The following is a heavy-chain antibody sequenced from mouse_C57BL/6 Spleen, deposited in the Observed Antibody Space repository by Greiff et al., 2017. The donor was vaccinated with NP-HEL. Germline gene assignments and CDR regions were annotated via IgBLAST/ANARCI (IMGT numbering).Heavy chain of an antibody. CDR1: GYTFTSYW. Sequence: QVQLQQPGAELVMPGASVKLSCKASGYTFTSYWMHWVKQRPGQGLEWIGEIDPSDSYTNYNQKFKGKSTLTVDKSSITAYMQLSSLTSEDSAVYYCARPSSYYDYDGGYWYFDVWGTGTTVTVSS. J-gene: IGHJ1*03. CDR3: ARPSSYYDYDGGYWYFDV. CDR2: IDPSDSYT. D-gene: IGHD2-4*01. V-gene: IGHV1-69*01.